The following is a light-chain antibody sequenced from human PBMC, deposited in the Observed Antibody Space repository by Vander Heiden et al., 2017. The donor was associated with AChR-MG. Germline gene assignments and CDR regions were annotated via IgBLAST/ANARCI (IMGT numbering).Light chain of an antibody. CDR1: QSISSY. CDR3: QQTYSDFPT. CDR2: LAS. J-gene: IGKJ1*01. Sequence: EIQMTQSPSSLSASIGDRVTITCRASQSISSYLNWYQQKPGKAPELLIYLASTLQTGVPSRFTGSGSGTDFTLTISAVQREDLATYYCQQTYSDFPTFGQGTKVDIK. V-gene: IGKV1-39*01.